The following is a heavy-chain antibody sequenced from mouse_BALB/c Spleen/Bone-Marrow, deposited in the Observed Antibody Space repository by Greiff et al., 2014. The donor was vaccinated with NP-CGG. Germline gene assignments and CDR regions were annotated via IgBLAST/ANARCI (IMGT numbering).Heavy chain of an antibody. CDR2: ISSGVIYT. D-gene: IGHD2-3*01. CDR3: TRHYDGYWFAY. Sequence: EVQVVESGGDLVKPGGSLKLSCVASGFTFSSYGMSWVRQTPDKRLEWVATISSGVIYTYYSDSVKGRFTISRDNAKNTLYLQMSSLKSEDTAMYYCTRHYDGYWFAYWAKGLWSLSLQ. J-gene: IGHJ3*01. V-gene: IGHV5-6*01. CDR1: GFTFSSYG.